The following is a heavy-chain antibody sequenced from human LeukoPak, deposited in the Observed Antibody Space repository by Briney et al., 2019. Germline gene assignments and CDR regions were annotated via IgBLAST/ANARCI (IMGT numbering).Heavy chain of an antibody. D-gene: IGHD4-11*01. CDR3: AKGSYSNSGYYFDY. Sequence: GGSLRLSCAASGFTFSSYWMNWARQAPGKGLEWVSGISWNSGSIGYADSVKGRFTISRDNAKNSLYLQMNSLRAEDTALYYCAKGSYSNSGYYFDYWGQGTLVTVSS. J-gene: IGHJ4*02. V-gene: IGHV3-9*01. CDR2: ISWNSGSI. CDR1: GFTFSSYW.